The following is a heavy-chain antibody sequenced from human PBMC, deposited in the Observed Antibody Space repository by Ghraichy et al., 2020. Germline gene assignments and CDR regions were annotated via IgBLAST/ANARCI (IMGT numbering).Heavy chain of an antibody. J-gene: IGHJ5*02. CDR1: GFTFTSSV. V-gene: IGHV1-58*02. Sequence: SVKVSCKASGFTFTSSVIQWMRQARGQRLEWIGWIAVGSGSTNYAQKLQERVTITRDMSTSTAYMELTSLRSEDTAVYYCSPEAWGRWFDPWGQGTLVTVSS. CDR2: IAVGSGST. D-gene: IGHD3-16*01. CDR3: SPEAWGRWFDP.